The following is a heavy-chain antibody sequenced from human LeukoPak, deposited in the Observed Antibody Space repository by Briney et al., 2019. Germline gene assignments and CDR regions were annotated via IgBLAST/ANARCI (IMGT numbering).Heavy chain of an antibody. D-gene: IGHD2-2*01. V-gene: IGHV3-9*01. Sequence: GGSLRLSCAASGFTFDDYAMHWVRQAPGKGLEWVSGISWNSGSIGYADSVKGRFTISRDNAKNSLYLQMNSLRAEDTAVYYCAKAPGFSSSTSCYFDYWGQGTLVTVSS. J-gene: IGHJ4*02. CDR1: GFTFDDYA. CDR2: ISWNSGSI. CDR3: AKAPGFSSSTSCYFDY.